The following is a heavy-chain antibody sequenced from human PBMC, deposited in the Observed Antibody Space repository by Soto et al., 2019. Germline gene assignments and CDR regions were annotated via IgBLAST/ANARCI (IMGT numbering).Heavy chain of an antibody. CDR1: GYTFTSYG. V-gene: IGHV1-18*01. J-gene: IGHJ4*02. CDR3: ARDSPLGGVDIVATITSY. D-gene: IGHD5-12*01. Sequence: QVQLVQSGAEVKKPGASVKVSCQASGYTFTSYGISWVRQAPGQGLEWMGWISAYNGNTNYAQKLQGRVTMTTDTSTSTAYMEQRSLRSDDTAVYYCARDSPLGGVDIVATITSYRGQGTLVTVSS. CDR2: ISAYNGNT.